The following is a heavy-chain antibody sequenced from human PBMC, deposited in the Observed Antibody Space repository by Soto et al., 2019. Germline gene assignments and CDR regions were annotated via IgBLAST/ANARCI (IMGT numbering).Heavy chain of an antibody. CDR1: GFTFSSYA. V-gene: IGHV3-23*01. J-gene: IGHJ4*02. CDR2: ISGSGGST. CDR3: AKDLRAYSSGWYNFDC. D-gene: IGHD6-19*01. Sequence: GGSLRLSCAASGFTFSSYAMSWVRQAPGKGLEWVSAISGSGGSTYYADSVKGRFTISRDNSKNTLYLQMNSLRAEDTAVYYCAKDLRAYSSGWYNFDCWGQGTLVTVPS.